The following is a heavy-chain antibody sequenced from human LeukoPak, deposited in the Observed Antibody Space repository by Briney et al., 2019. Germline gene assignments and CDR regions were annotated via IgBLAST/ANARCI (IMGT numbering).Heavy chain of an antibody. D-gene: IGHD3-10*01. J-gene: IGHJ4*02. CDR1: GFTFSSYE. CDR3: ARDSAMVRGVIDY. V-gene: IGHV3-48*03. CDR2: ISSSGSTI. Sequence: PGGSLRLSCAASGFTFSSYEMNWVRQAPGKGLEWVPYISSSGSTIYYADSVKGRFTISRDNAKNSLYLQMNSLRAEDTAVYYCARDSAMVRGVIDYWGQGTLVTVSS.